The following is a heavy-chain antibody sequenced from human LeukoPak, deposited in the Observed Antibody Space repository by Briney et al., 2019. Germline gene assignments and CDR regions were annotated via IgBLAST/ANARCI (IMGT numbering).Heavy chain of an antibody. V-gene: IGHV3-23*01. CDR3: ARGESFAFDV. CDR2: ISRAGERT. Sequence: GGSLRLSCVGSGFIFSSYDMGWVRQAPGKGLEWVSSISRAGERTYYEDSVKGRFTFSRDNSRNTMYLQMNSLRAEDTAVYYCARGESFAFDVWGQGTVVTVSS. J-gene: IGHJ3*01. CDR1: GFIFSSYD.